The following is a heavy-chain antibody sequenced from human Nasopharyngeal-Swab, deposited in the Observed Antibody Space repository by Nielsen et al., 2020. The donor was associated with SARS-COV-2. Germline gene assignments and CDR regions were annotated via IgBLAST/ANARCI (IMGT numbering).Heavy chain of an antibody. CDR2: MWYDGSNK. Sequence: WIRQPPGKGLEWVAVMWYDGSNKYYADSVKGRFTISRDNSKNTLYLQMNSLRAEDTAVYYCASPLAPDGHNYGFAFDIWGQGTMVTVSS. CDR3: ASPLAPDGHNYGFAFDI. V-gene: IGHV3-33*01. J-gene: IGHJ3*02. D-gene: IGHD5-24*01.